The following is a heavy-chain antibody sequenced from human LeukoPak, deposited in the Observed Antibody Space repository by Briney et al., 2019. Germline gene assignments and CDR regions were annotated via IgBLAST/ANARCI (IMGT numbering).Heavy chain of an antibody. CDR3: APYDFWSYYYMDV. V-gene: IGHV3-21*01. D-gene: IGHD3-3*01. Sequence: GGSLRLSCAASGFTFSSYSMNWVRQAPGKGLEWVSSISSSSSYIYYADSVKGRFTISRDNAKNSLYLQMNSLRAEDTAVYYCAPYDFWSYYYMDVWGKGTTVTVSS. CDR1: GFTFSSYS. J-gene: IGHJ6*03. CDR2: ISSSSSYI.